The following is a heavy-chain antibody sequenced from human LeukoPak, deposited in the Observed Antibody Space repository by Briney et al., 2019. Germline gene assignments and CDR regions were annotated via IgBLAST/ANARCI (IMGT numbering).Heavy chain of an antibody. CDR1: GGSISSYY. V-gene: IGHV4-59*01. J-gene: IGHJ4*02. D-gene: IGHD5-24*01. CDR3: ARGVYRWLQYPYFDY. Sequence: YPSETLSLTCTVSGGSISSYYWSWIRQPPGKGLEWIGYIYYSGSTNYNPSLKSRVTISVDTSKNQFSLKLSSVTAADTAVYYCARGVYRWLQYPYFDYWGQGTLVTVSS. CDR2: IYYSGST.